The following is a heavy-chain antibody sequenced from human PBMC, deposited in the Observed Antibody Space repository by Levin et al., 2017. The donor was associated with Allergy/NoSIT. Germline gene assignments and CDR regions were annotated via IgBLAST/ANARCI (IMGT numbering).Heavy chain of an antibody. J-gene: IGHJ6*02. D-gene: IGHD6-19*01. CDR2: VNPSDGST. Sequence: PGGSLRLSCKASGFSFSSYYFHWLRQAPGQGLEWMGIVNPSDGSTTYAQKFQGRVTMTMDTPTSTAYMELSNLRSEDTTVYYCARGGLPVAGFYFYYYGLDVWGQGTTVTVSS. CDR3: ARGGLPVAGFYFYYYGLDV. V-gene: IGHV1-46*01. CDR1: GFSFSSYY.